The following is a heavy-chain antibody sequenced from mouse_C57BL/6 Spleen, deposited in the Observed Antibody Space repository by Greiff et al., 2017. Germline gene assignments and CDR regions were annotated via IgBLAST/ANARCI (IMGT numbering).Heavy chain of an antibody. V-gene: IGHV10-1*01. CDR3: GRGRLDSSSFDY. D-gene: IGHD1-1*01. CDR1: GFSFNTYA. J-gene: IGHJ2*01. CDR2: ISSKSNNYAT. Sequence: EVKLVESGGGLVQPKGSLKLSCAASGFSFNTYAMNWVRQAPGKGLEWVARISSKSNNYATYHADSVKYRVTIARDDSESMLYLQMNNLRTEDEAMYYYGRGRLDSSSFDYWGQGTTLTVSS.